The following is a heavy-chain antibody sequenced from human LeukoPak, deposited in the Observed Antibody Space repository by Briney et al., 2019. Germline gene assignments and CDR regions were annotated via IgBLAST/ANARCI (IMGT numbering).Heavy chain of an antibody. D-gene: IGHD3-10*01. CDR2: IYYSGST. CDR1: GGSISSSSYY. CDR3: ARTTLWFGEFAFDY. J-gene: IGHJ4*02. Sequence: SETLSLTCTVSGGSISSSSYYWGWIRQPPGKGLEWIGSIYYSGSTNYNPSLKSRVTISVDTSKNQFSLKLSSVTAADTAVYYCARTTLWFGEFAFDYWGQGTLVTVSS. V-gene: IGHV4-39*07.